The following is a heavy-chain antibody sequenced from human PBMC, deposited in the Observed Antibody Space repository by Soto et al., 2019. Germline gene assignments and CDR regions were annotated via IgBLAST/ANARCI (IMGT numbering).Heavy chain of an antibody. Sequence: QVQLVESGGGVVQPGRSLRLSCAASGFTFSSYGMHWVRQAPGKGLEWVAVISYDGSNKYYADSVKGGFTISRDNSKNTLYLQMNSLRAEDTAVYYCAKDQAGLWYYGDYVGAFDIWGQETMVTVSS. V-gene: IGHV3-30*18. CDR1: GFTFSSYG. J-gene: IGHJ3*02. D-gene: IGHD4-17*01. CDR3: AKDQAGLWYYGDYVGAFDI. CDR2: ISYDGSNK.